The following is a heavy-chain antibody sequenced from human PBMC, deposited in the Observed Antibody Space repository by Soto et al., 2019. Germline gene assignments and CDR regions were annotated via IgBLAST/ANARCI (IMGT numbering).Heavy chain of an antibody. CDR3: AGDNYGGMLDY. D-gene: IGHD2-15*01. J-gene: IGHJ4*02. Sequence: LSLTCTVSGGSVLNGGYYWTWIRQHPGKGLEWIGKIFFSGGTHYNPALKSRLVISIDTSNNQFSLNLSSVTAADTAIYYCAGDNYGGMLDYWGQGTLVTVSS. V-gene: IGHV4-31*03. CDR2: IFFSGGT. CDR1: GGSVLNGGYY.